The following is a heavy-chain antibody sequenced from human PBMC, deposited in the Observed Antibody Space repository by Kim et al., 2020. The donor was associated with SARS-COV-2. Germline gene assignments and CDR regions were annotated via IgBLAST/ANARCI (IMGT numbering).Heavy chain of an antibody. D-gene: IGHD3-22*01. V-gene: IGHV4-39*07. CDR3: ALSTYYYDTSGEKTSRPFDY. CDR1: GGSISSSNYY. Sequence: SETLSLTCSVSGGSISSSNYYWGWIRQPPGKGLEWMAIIYYSGSTYYNPSLKSRVTISVDTSMNQFSLKLSSVTAADTAVYYCALSTYYYDTSGEKTSRPFDYWGQGTLVTVSS. CDR2: IYYSGST. J-gene: IGHJ4*02.